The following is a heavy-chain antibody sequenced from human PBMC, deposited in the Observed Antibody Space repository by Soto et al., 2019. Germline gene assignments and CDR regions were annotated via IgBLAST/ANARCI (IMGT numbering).Heavy chain of an antibody. V-gene: IGHV3-53*01. CDR2: IYSGGDT. J-gene: IGHJ4*02. Sequence: EVQLVESGGGLVQPGGSLRPSCAASGFTVGNNYMTWVRQAPGKGLEWVSLIYSGGDTWYEDSVKGRFTISRDNSKNTLYLEMSSLRVEDTAVYYCTRAATKADYWGQGTLVTVSS. CDR1: GFTVGNNY. CDR3: TRAATKADY.